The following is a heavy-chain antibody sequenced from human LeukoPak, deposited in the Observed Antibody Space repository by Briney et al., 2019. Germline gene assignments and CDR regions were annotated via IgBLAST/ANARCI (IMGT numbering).Heavy chain of an antibody. J-gene: IGHJ4*02. CDR3: ARASYSYDISGWVPFDY. CDR2: IYTSGST. CDR1: GNSISSGDYY. Sequence: PSETLSLTCTVSGNSISSGDYYWSWIRQPAGKGLEWIGRIYTSGSTTYNPSLKSRVTISGDTSENQFSLRLSSVTAADTAVCYCARASYSYDISGWVPFDYWGQGTLVTVSS. D-gene: IGHD3-22*01. V-gene: IGHV4-61*02.